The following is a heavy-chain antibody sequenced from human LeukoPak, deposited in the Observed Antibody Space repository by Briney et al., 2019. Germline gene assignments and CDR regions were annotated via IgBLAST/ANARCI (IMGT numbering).Heavy chain of an antibody. CDR1: GVSFSGYY. J-gene: IGHJ2*01. CDR3: ARVEGNTSGSRNFWYFDL. V-gene: IGHV4-34*01. D-gene: IGHD3-10*01. Sequence: SETLSLTCAVYGVSFSGYYWSWIRQPPGKGLEWIGEVNHSGSTNQNPSLQSRGTISADTSKKQFSLKVTSVTAADTAMYYCARVEGNTSGSRNFWYFDLWGRGTLVTVSS. CDR2: VNHSGST.